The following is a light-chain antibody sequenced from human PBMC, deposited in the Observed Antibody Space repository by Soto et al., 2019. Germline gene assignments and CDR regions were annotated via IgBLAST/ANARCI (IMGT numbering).Light chain of an antibody. Sequence: QSVLTQPASVSGSRGQSIIISCVGRNTDVGQDNSVSWYQQGPGKAPKLLIFEVTNRPSGVSNRFSGSRSGNTASLTISGLQPDDEGDYFCVSYTDTDTLVFGTGTKVTVL. J-gene: IGLJ1*01. CDR3: VSYTDTDTLV. V-gene: IGLV2-14*01. CDR1: NTDVGQDNS. CDR2: EVT.